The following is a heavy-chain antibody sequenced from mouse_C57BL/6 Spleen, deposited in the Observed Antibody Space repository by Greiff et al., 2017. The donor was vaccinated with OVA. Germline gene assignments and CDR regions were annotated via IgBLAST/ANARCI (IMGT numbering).Heavy chain of an antibody. CDR1: GYTFTSYW. J-gene: IGHJ4*01. V-gene: IGHV1-55*01. CDR2: IYPGIGST. D-gene: IGHD1-1*01. CDR3: ASTVVAYYYAMDY. Sequence: QVQLMQPGPELVKPGASVKMSCKASGYTFTSYWITWVKQRPGQGLEWIGVIYPGIGSTNYNEKLKSKAILTVDTSSSTPSMKLSSLTSEDSAVYDSASTVVAYYYAMDYWGQGTSVTVS.